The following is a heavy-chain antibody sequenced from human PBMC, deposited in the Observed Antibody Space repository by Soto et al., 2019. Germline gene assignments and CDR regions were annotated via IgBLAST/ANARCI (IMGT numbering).Heavy chain of an antibody. D-gene: IGHD6-13*01. CDR1: GYTLTELS. Sequence: ASVKVSCKVSGYTLTELSMHWVRQAPGKGLEWMGGFDPEDGETIYAQKFQGRVTMTEDTSTDTAYMELSSLRSEDTAVYYCATVKAAAASRAYYYYGMDVWGQGTTVTGSS. V-gene: IGHV1-24*01. CDR3: ATVKAAAASRAYYYYGMDV. CDR2: FDPEDGET. J-gene: IGHJ6*02.